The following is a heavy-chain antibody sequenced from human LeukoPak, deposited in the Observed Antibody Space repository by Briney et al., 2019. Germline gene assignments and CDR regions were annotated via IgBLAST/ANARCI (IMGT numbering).Heavy chain of an antibody. CDR2: INTDGSST. CDR1: GFTFRTYW. J-gene: IGHJ4*02. Sequence: GGSLRLSCAASGFTFRTYWMHWVRQAPGKGLVWVSRINTDGSSTSYADSVKGRFTISRDNAKNTLYLQMNSLRAEDTAVYYCASRQWLGPFDYWGQGTLVTVSS. CDR3: ASRQWLGPFDY. V-gene: IGHV3-74*01. D-gene: IGHD6-19*01.